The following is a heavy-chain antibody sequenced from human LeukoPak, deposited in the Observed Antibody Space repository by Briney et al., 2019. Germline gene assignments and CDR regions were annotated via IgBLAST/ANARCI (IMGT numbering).Heavy chain of an antibody. D-gene: IGHD3-3*01. J-gene: IGHJ4*02. CDR1: GGSISSYY. Sequence: PSETLSLTCTVSGGSISSYYWSWIRQPPGKGLEWIGYIYYSGSTNYNPSPKSRVTISVDTSKNQFSLKLSSVTAADTAVYYCARVAGDDFWSGYSFDYWGQGTLVTVSS. CDR3: ARVAGDDFWSGYSFDY. V-gene: IGHV4-59*08. CDR2: IYYSGST.